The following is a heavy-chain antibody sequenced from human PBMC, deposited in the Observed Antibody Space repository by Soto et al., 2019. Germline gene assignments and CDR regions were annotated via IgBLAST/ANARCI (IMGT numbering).Heavy chain of an antibody. CDR2: IYYSGSS. J-gene: IGHJ4*02. D-gene: IGHD3-10*01. CDR1: GDSISSSGYY. Sequence: SETLSLTCSVSGDSISSSGYYWSWIRQRPGKGLEWIGNIYYSGSSYNNPSLKSRVTISVNTSKNHFSLNLRSVTAADTAVYYCARDSDHYSSGSFDYWGQGTLVTVSS. V-gene: IGHV4-31*03. CDR3: ARDSDHYSSGSFDY.